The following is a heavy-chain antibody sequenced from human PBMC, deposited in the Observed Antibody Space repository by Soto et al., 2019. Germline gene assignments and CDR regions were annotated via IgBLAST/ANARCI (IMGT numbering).Heavy chain of an antibody. J-gene: IGHJ5*02. V-gene: IGHV4-4*02. CDR3: ARRVPAAPNWFDP. D-gene: IGHD2-2*01. Sequence: LSLTCAVCGGSISSGTWWSWVRQPPGRGLEWIGEIYHSGSPNYNPSLKSRVTMSVDKSKNLFSLRLSSVTAADSALYYCARRVPAAPNWFDPWGQGTLVTVSS. CDR2: IYHSGSP. CDR1: GGSISSGTW.